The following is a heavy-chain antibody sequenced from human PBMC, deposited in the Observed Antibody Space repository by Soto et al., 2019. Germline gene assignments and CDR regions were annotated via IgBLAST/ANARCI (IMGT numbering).Heavy chain of an antibody. CDR3: ARDASYYSLWSGYYPSRDGMDV. CDR1: GFTFSSFG. CDR2: IWYDGSKK. J-gene: IGHJ6*02. V-gene: IGHV3-33*01. D-gene: IGHD3-3*01. Sequence: QVPVVESGGGVVQPGRSLRLSCAASGFTFSSFGMHWVRQAPGKGLEWVSLIWYDGSKKSYGDSVKARFTISRDNSRNTVDLQMSSLRADDTAVYYCARDASYYSLWSGYYPSRDGMDVWCQATAVTVSS.